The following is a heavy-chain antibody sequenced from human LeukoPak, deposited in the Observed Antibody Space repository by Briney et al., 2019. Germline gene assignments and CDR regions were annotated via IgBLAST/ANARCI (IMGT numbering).Heavy chain of an antibody. CDR2: MNPNSGNT. D-gene: IGHD2-15*01. CDR3: ARGEGLRYCSGGSCYWFDP. CDR1: GYTFTSYA. Sequence: GASVKVSCKASGYTFTSYAINWVRQATGQGLEWRGWMNPNSGNTGYAQKFQGRVTMTRNTSISTAYMELSSLRSEDTAVYYCARGEGLRYCSGGSCYWFDPWGQGTLVTVSS. J-gene: IGHJ5*02. V-gene: IGHV1-8*01.